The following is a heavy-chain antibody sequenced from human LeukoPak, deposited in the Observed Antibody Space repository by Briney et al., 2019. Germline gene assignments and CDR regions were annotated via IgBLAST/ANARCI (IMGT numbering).Heavy chain of an antibody. J-gene: IGHJ4*02. Sequence: SSETLSLTCTVSGGSISSSPYYWGWIRQPPGKGLEWIVSIYYSGNTYYNPSLKSRITISVDTSKNQFSLKLRSVTAADTAVYYCATETTWDWGRGTLVTVSS. D-gene: IGHD2/OR15-2a*01. CDR1: GGSISSSPYY. CDR3: ATETTWD. V-gene: IGHV4-39*02. CDR2: IYYSGNT.